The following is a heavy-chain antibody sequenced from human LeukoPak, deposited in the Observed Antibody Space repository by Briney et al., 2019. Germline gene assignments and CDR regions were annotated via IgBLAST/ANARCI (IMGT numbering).Heavy chain of an antibody. D-gene: IGHD1-26*01. Sequence: GASVKVSCKASGYTFTGYYMHWVRQAPGQGLEWMGWINPNSGGTNYAQKFQGRVTMTRDTSISTAYMELSRLRSDDTAVDYCARVSGSYYVVDYWGQGTLVTVSS. CDR3: ARVSGSYYVVDY. CDR2: INPNSGGT. V-gene: IGHV1-2*02. CDR1: GYTFTGYY. J-gene: IGHJ4*02.